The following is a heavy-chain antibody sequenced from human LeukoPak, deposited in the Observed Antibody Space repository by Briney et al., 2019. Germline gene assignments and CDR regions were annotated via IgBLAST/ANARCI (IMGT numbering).Heavy chain of an antibody. CDR1: GFSFSSYN. D-gene: IGHD3-22*01. CDR3: ARERYYDRGYYFDY. Sequence: GGSLRLSCAASGFSFSSYNMNWVRQAPGKGLERVSYVSASGTAKFYADSVRGRFTLSRDNTENSLYLQMNSLRAEDTAVYYCARERYYDRGYYFDYWGQGALVTVSS. V-gene: IGHV3-48*04. CDR2: VSASGTAK. J-gene: IGHJ4*02.